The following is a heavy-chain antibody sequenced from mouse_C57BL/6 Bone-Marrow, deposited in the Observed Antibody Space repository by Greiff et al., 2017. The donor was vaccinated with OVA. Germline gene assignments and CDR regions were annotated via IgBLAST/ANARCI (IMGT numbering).Heavy chain of an antibody. D-gene: IGHD1-1*01. CDR2: IYPRSGNT. CDR3: GRVRVYYWYFDV. V-gene: IGHV1-81*01. J-gene: IGHJ1*03. CDR1: GYTFTSYG. Sequence: QVQLQQSGAELARPGASVKLSCKASGYTFTSYGISWVKQRTGQGLEWIGEIYPRSGNTYYNEKFKGKATLTADKSSSTAYMELRSLTSEDSAVYFCGRVRVYYWYFDVWGTGTTVTVSS.